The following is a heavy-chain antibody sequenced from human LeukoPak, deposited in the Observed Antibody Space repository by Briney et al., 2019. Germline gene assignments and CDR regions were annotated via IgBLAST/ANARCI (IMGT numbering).Heavy chain of an antibody. CDR1: GGTFSSYA. V-gene: IGHV1-69*13. CDR2: IIPIFGTA. J-gene: IGHJ4*02. Sequence: SVKVSCKASGGTFSSYAISWVRQAPGQGLEWMGGIIPIFGTANYAQKFQGRVTITAVESTSTAYMELSSLRSEDTAVYYCATHSSGYYYSPYYFDYWGQGTLVTVSS. CDR3: ATHSSGYYYSPYYFDY. D-gene: IGHD3-22*01.